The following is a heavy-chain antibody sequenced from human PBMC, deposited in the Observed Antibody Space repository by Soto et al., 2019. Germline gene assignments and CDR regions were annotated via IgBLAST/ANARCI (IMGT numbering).Heavy chain of an antibody. Sequence: PSETLSLTCTVSGGSIGSFYWSWIRQSPVGTLEWIGYIYASSATTYNPSLESRITMSVDIPNNEFSLDLTSVTAADTAVYYCARSHSFDGSIYHYYFDFWGQGTLVTVSS. J-gene: IGHJ4*02. CDR1: GGSIGSFY. V-gene: IGHV4-59*01. CDR3: ARSHSFDGSIYHYYFDF. D-gene: IGHD3-3*02. CDR2: IYASSAT.